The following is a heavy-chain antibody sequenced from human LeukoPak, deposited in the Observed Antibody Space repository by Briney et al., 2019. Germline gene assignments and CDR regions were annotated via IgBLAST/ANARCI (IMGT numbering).Heavy chain of an antibody. CDR3: ARDSRVHRYCSGGSCYDY. Sequence: ASAKVSCKASGYTFTSYGISWVPQAPRQGLGWVGWIISYNGNTNYAQNLRGGVTMTTDTSTSTAYMELTSLTPDDTAVYYCARDSRVHRYCSGGSCYDYWGQGTLVTVSS. J-gene: IGHJ4*02. CDR1: GYTFTSYG. V-gene: IGHV1-18*01. D-gene: IGHD2-15*01. CDR2: IISYNGNT.